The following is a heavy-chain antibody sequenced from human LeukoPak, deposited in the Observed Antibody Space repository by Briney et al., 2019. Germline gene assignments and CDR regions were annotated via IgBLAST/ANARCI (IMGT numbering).Heavy chain of an antibody. CDR1: GFTFGDYA. Sequence: GGSLRLSCTASGFTFGDYAMSWVRQAPGKGLEWVSFIRSKAYGGTTEYAASVKGRFTISRDDPKSIAFLQMNSLKTEDTAVYYCTRELGYCTNGVCYRAYYFDYWGQGTLVTVSS. J-gene: IGHJ4*02. V-gene: IGHV3-49*04. CDR3: TRELGYCTNGVCYRAYYFDY. CDR2: IRSKAYGGTT. D-gene: IGHD2-8*01.